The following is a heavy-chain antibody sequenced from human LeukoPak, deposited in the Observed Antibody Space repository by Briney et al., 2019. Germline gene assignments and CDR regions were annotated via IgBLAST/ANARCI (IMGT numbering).Heavy chain of an antibody. J-gene: IGHJ3*02. D-gene: IGHD3-10*01. CDR3: AKDRYYGSGSYPDAFDI. CDR2: IRYDGTNK. Sequence: GGSLRLSCAASGFTFSSYSIHWVRQAPGKGLEWVAFIRYDGTNKYNADSVKGRFTISRDNSKNTLYLQMNSLRAEDTAVYYCAKDRYYGSGSYPDAFDIWGQGTMVTVSS. CDR1: GFTFSSYS. V-gene: IGHV3-30*02.